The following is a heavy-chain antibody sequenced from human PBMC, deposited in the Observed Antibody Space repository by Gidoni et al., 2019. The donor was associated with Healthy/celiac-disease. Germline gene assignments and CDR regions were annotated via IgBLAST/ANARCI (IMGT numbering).Heavy chain of an antibody. Sequence: QLQLQESGPGLVKPSETLSLTCTVPGGSISSSSYYWGWIRQPPGKGLEWIGSIYYSGSTYYNPSLKSRVTISVDTSKNQFSLKLSSVTAADTAVYYCARGMGSYYYYGMDVWGQGTTVTVSS. CDR2: IYYSGST. CDR1: GGSISSSSYY. V-gene: IGHV4-39*01. J-gene: IGHJ6*02. CDR3: ARGMGSYYYYGMDV. D-gene: IGHD3-10*01.